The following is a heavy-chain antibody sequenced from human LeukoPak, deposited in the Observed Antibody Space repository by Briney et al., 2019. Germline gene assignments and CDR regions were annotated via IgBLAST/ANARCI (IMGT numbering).Heavy chain of an antibody. J-gene: IGHJ4*02. Sequence: ASVKVSCKASGYTFTDYHINWVRQATGQGLEWMGWINPNSGDTGYAQTFRDRVTITRDTSISTAYMEVRSLGSEDTAVYFCARTTSLTASGYDYWGQGTLVTVSS. CDR2: INPNSGDT. D-gene: IGHD4-17*01. V-gene: IGHV1-8*03. CDR1: GYTFTDYH. CDR3: ARTTSLTASGYDY.